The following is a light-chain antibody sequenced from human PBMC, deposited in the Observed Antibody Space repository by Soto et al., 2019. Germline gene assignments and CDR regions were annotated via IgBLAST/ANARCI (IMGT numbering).Light chain of an antibody. J-gene: IGKJ2*03. CDR2: ATS. CDR3: QQYGDGNSPRYS. V-gene: IGKV3-20*01. Sequence: EIVLTQSPGTLSLSPGERVTLSCRASQSVSSIYLAWYQQKPGQAPRLLIYATSSRAPGIPDRFSGSGSGTYFTLTISRLEPEDFAVYYCQQYGDGNSPRYSFGQGTRLEIK. CDR1: QSVSSIY.